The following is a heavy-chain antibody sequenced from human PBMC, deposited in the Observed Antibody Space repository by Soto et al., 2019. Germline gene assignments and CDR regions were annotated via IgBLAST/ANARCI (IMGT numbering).Heavy chain of an antibody. CDR1: GFTFSSYG. CDR2: ISYDGSNK. CDR3: AKMGAADFDY. J-gene: IGHJ4*02. Sequence: SLRLSCAASGFTFSSYGMHWVRQAPGKGLEWVAVISYDGSNKYYADSVKGRFTISRDNSKNTLYLQMNSLRAEDTAVYYCAKMGAADFDYWGQGTLVTSPQ. V-gene: IGHV3-30*18. D-gene: IGHD6-13*01.